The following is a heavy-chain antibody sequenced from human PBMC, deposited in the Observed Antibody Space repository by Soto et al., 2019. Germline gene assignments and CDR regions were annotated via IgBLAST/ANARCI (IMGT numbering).Heavy chain of an antibody. J-gene: IGHJ6*02. D-gene: IGHD3-10*01. Sequence: QVQLQQWGAGLLKPSETLSLTCGVFGGSFSGYYWTWIRQPPGKGLEWIGEIYHSGGTNYHPSLKSRVTISVDTPNNHFSLKLSSVTAADTAVYYCARGALVWFGAHDYYGMDVWGQGSTVTVSS. CDR1: GGSFSGYY. CDR3: ARGALVWFGAHDYYGMDV. V-gene: IGHV4-34*01. CDR2: IYHSGGT.